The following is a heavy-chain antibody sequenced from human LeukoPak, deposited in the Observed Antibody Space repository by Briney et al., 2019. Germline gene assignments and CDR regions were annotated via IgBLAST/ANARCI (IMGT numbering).Heavy chain of an antibody. Sequence: GGSLRLSCAATGFTFSSYSMNWVRQAPGKGLEWVSSISSSSSYIYYADSVKGRSTISRDNAKNSLYLQINSLRAEDTAVYYCARERVSGYGAAADYWGQGTLVTVSS. J-gene: IGHJ4*02. D-gene: IGHD5-12*01. CDR1: GFTFSSYS. CDR2: ISSSSSYI. V-gene: IGHV3-21*01. CDR3: ARERVSGYGAAADY.